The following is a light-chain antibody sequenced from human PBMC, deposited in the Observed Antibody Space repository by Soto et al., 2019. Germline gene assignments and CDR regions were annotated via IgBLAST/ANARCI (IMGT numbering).Light chain of an antibody. CDR2: DVS. V-gene: IGLV2-14*03. J-gene: IGLJ1*01. CDR1: SSDVGGYNC. Sequence: QSALTQPASVSGSPGQSITISCTGTSSDVGGYNCVSCYQHHKGTAPKLMIYDVSIGPSGVASLFAGSKYGNTAALTISGLQAEDEADYYGSSYTSSSNHVFGTGAKRTVL. CDR3: SSYTSSSNHV.